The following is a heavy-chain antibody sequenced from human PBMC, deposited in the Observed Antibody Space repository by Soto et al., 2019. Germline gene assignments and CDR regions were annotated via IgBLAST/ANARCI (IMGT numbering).Heavy chain of an antibody. V-gene: IGHV3-23*01. CDR3: AKDHYTDDWPTFDY. CDR2: ISTIYDNT. D-gene: IGHD3-3*01. CDR1: GFTLSTYA. J-gene: IGHJ4*02. Sequence: GGSLRLSCAASGFTLSTYAMSWVRQAPGKGLEWVSTISTIYDNTYYADSVKGRFTISRDNSKNTLFLQMNSLRAEDTAVYYCAKDHYTDDWPTFDYWGQGALVTVSS.